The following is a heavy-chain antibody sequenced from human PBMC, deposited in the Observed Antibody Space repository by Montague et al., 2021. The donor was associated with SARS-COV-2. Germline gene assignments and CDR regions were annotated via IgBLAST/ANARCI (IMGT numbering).Heavy chain of an antibody. D-gene: IGHD3-3*01. Sequence: SETLSLTCTVDHHSSSSGLNHWAWMRQSPVQGPHWIVCIYYSGRTYYNPSLKSRVTISVDTSKKQFSLNLSSVTAADTAVFYCVRGRSGYFNPLDYWGQGTLVTVSS. J-gene: IGHJ4*02. CDR2: IYYSGRT. V-gene: IGHV4-39*01. CDR1: HHSSSSGLNH. CDR3: VRGRSGYFNPLDY.